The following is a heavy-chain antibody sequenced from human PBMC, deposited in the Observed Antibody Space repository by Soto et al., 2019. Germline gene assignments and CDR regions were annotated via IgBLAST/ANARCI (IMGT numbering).Heavy chain of an antibody. CDR1: VFTFSGSA. V-gene: IGHV3-73*01. CDR2: IRSKANSYAT. Sequence: SLRLACAASVFTFSGSAMHWVRQASGKGLEWVGRIRSKANSYATAYAASVKGRFTISRDDSKNTAYLQMNSLKTEDTAVYYCTSRIQLWRPIDYWGQGTLVTVSS. J-gene: IGHJ4*02. CDR3: TSRIQLWRPIDY. D-gene: IGHD5-18*01.